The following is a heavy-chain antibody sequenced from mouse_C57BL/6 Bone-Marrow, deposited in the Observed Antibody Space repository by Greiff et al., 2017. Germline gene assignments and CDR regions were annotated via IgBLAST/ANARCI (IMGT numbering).Heavy chain of an antibody. V-gene: IGHV1-81*01. J-gene: IGHJ4*01. D-gene: IGHD1-1*01. CDR3: SYYYGSRVYAMDY. CDR2: IYPRSGNT. CDR1: GYTFTSYG. Sequence: VQVVESGAELARPGASVKLSCKASGYTFTSYGISWVKQRTGQGLEWIGEIYPRSGNTYYNEKFKGKATLTADKSSSTAYMELRSLTSEDSAVYFCSYYYGSRVYAMDYWGQGTSVTVSS.